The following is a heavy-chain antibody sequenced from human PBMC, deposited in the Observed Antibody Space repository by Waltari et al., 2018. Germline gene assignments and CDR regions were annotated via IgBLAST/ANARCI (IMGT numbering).Heavy chain of an antibody. CDR2: IIPIFGTA. V-gene: IGHV1-69*01. J-gene: IGHJ3*02. CDR1: GGTFSSYA. CDR3: ATGHYDSSGYLGAFDI. Sequence: QVQLVQSVAEVKKPGSSVKVSCKASGGTFSSYAISWVRPAPGQGLEWMGGIIPIFGTANYAQKFQGRVTITADESTSTAYMELSSLRSEDTAVYYCATGHYDSSGYLGAFDIWGQGTMVTVSS. D-gene: IGHD3-22*01.